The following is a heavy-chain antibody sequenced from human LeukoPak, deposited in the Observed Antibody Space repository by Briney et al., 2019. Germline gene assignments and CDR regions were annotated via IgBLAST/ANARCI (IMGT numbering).Heavy chain of an antibody. D-gene: IGHD5-18*01. Sequence: GGSLRLSCAASGFTFSDYYMSWIRQAPGKGLEWVSYISSSGSTIYYADSVKGRFTISRDNAKNSLYLQMNSLRAEDTALYYCAKDMGGGYSYVSFDYWGQGTLVTVSS. V-gene: IGHV3-11*01. CDR3: AKDMGGGYSYVSFDY. CDR2: ISSSGSTI. J-gene: IGHJ4*02. CDR1: GFTFSDYY.